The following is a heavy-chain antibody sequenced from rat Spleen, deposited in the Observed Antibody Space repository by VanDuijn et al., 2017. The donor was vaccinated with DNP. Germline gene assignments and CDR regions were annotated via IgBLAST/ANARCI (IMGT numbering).Heavy chain of an antibody. D-gene: IGHD1-11*01. Sequence: EVQLVESGGGLVQPGRSLKLSCAASGFTFNSYDMAWVRQTPTKGLELVAALTTSATPYFRDSVNGRFTISRDNAKSTLYLHMDSLRSEDTGTYYCITVNYVGYPFASWGQGTLVTVSS. V-gene: IGHV5S23*01. CDR2: LTTSATP. CDR1: GFTFNSYD. J-gene: IGHJ3*01. CDR3: ITVNYVGYPFAS.